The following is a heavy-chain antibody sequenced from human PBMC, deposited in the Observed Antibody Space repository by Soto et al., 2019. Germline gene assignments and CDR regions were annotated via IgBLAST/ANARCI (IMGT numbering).Heavy chain of an antibody. CDR3: AKIRLLTTVDY. CDR1: GFTFISYW. D-gene: IGHD4-17*01. Sequence: GGSLRVSCAASGFTFISYWMSWFRQAPGKGLEWVANIKQDGSEKYSVDSVKGRFTISRDNAKNSLYLQMNSLRAEDTAIYYCAKIRLLTTVDYWGQGTLVTVSS. V-gene: IGHV3-7*03. J-gene: IGHJ4*02. CDR2: IKQDGSEK.